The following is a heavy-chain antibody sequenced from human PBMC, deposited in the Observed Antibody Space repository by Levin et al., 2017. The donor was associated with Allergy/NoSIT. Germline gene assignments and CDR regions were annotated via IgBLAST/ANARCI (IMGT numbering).Heavy chain of an antibody. D-gene: IGHD5/OR15-5a*01. CDR3: ARFMSSTNTFDY. Sequence: GGSLRLSCAASGFTFSSYWMSWVRQAPGKGLEWVASIKQLGSEKYYVDSVKGRFTISRDNAKNSLYLQMSSLRAEDTAVYYCARFMSSTNTFDYWGQGNLVTVSS. CDR1: GFTFSSYW. J-gene: IGHJ4*02. V-gene: IGHV3-7*01. CDR2: IKQLGSEK.